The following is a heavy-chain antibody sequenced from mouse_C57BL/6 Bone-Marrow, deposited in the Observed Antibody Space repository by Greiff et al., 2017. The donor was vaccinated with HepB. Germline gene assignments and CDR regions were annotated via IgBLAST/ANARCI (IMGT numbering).Heavy chain of an antibody. D-gene: IGHD2-3*01. CDR3: ARWSRLLRGDY. Sequence: VQLQQSGAELARPGASVKLSCKASGYTFTSYGISWVKQRTGQGLEWIGEIYPRSGNTYYNEKFKGKATLTADKSSSTAYMALRSLTSEDSAVYFCARWSRLLRGDYWGQGTSVTVSS. CDR1: GYTFTSYG. V-gene: IGHV1-81*01. J-gene: IGHJ4*01. CDR2: IYPRSGNT.